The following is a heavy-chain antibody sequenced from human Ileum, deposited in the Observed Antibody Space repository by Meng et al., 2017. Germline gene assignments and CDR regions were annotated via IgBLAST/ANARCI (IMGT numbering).Heavy chain of an antibody. V-gene: IGHV1-18*01. CDR3: ARDRSVGCSGCPLFSWFDP. J-gene: IGHJ5*02. Sequence: HVQLVQAGAEVKKPGASVKVSCKASGYTFTSYGISWVRQAPGQGLEWMGWISAYNGNTNYAQKLQGRVTMTTDTSTSTAYMELRSLRSDDTAVYYCARDRSVGCSGCPLFSWFDPWGQGTLVTVSS. CDR2: ISAYNGNT. CDR1: GYTFTSYG. D-gene: IGHD6-19*01.